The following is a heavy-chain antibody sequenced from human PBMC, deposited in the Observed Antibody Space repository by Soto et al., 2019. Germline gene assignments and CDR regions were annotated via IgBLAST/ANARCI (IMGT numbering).Heavy chain of an antibody. V-gene: IGHV3-23*01. D-gene: IGHD5-18*01. Sequence: EVQLLESGGGLVQPGGSLRLSCAASGFTFSSYAMSWVRQAPGKGLEWVSAISGSGGSTYYADSVKGRFTISRDNSKNRRYRQMNSLRAEDTAVYYCAKDMYTAMDYYGMDLWGQGTTVTVSS. J-gene: IGHJ6*02. CDR2: ISGSGGST. CDR1: GFTFSSYA. CDR3: AKDMYTAMDYYGMDL.